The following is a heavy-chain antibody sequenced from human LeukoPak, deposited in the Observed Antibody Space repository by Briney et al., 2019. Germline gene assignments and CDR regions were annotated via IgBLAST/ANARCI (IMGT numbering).Heavy chain of an antibody. CDR2: IYYSGST. CDR1: GGSISSDSYY. V-gene: IGHV4-39*07. J-gene: IGHJ3*02. CDR3: ARGRGRFDAFDI. Sequence: SETLSLTCTVSGGSISSDSYYWAWIRQPPGKGLEWIASIYYSGSTYYNPSLKSRVTISVDTSKNQFSLKLSSVTAADTAVYYCARGRGRFDAFDIWGQGTMVTVSS.